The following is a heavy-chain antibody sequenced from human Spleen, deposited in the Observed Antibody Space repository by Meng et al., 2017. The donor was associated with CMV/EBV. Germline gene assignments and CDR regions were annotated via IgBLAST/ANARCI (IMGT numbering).Heavy chain of an antibody. CDR2: IRYDGSNK. CDR1: GFTFSSYG. D-gene: IGHD2-2*01. J-gene: IGHJ6*02. CDR3: AKACEGIVVVPAATPSSYGMDV. Sequence: GGSLRLSCAASGFTFSSYGMHWVRQAPGKGLEWVAFIRYDGSNKYYADSVKGRFTISRDNSKNTLYLQMNSLRAADTAVYYCAKACEGIVVVPAATPSSYGMDVWGQGTTVTVSS. V-gene: IGHV3-30*02.